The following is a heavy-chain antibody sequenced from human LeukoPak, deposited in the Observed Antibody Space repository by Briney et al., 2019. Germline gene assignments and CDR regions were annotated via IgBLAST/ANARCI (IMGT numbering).Heavy chain of an antibody. V-gene: IGHV3-7*01. CDR3: ARDGFVGAADY. Sequence: GGSLRLSCAASEFIFSGYWMNWVRQAPGKGLEWVANIKQDGSEKQYVDSVRGRFTISRDNAKNSLYLQKNSLRVEDTAVYYCARDGFVGAADYWGQGTLVTVSS. CDR2: IKQDGSEK. D-gene: IGHD6-13*01. CDR1: EFIFSGYW. J-gene: IGHJ4*02.